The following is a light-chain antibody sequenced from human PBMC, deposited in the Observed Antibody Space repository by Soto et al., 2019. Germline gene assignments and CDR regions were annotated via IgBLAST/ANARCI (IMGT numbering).Light chain of an antibody. J-gene: IGKJ5*01. CDR3: QQYGTSEII. CDR1: QSVSSN. V-gene: IGKV3-15*01. Sequence: EIVMTQSPATLSVSPGERATLSCRASQSVSSNLAWYQQKPGQAPSLLIYGASTRATGTPARFSGSGSGTEFTLTISSLQSEDFAVFYCQQYGTSEIIFGQGTRLEI. CDR2: GAS.